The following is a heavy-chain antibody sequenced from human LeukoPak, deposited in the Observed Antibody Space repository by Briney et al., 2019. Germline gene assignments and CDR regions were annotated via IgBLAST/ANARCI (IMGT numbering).Heavy chain of an antibody. D-gene: IGHD6-13*01. CDR3: ARGYSSSWTHLRYYFDY. CDR1: GGSISSGDYY. V-gene: IGHV4-39*07. J-gene: IGHJ4*02. Sequence: SETLSLTCTVSGGSISSGDYYWSWIRQPPGKGLEWIGSIYYSGSTYYNPSLKSRVTISVDTSKNQFSLKLSSVTAADTAVYYCARGYSSSWTHLRYYFDYWGQGTLVTVSS. CDR2: IYYSGST.